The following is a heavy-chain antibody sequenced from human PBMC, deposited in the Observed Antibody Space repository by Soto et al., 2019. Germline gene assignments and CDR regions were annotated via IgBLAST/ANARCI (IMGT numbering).Heavy chain of an antibody. Sequence: QVQLVQSGAEVKKPGSSVKVSCKASGGTFSSYTISWVRQAPGQGLEWMGRIIPILGIANYAQKFQGRVTITADKSTSTAYMELSSLRSEDTAVYYCARDCCTTLYGDYAYSSEDAFDIWGQGTMVTVSS. J-gene: IGHJ3*02. V-gene: IGHV1-69*08. CDR3: ARDCCTTLYGDYAYSSEDAFDI. D-gene: IGHD4-17*01. CDR1: GGTFSSYT. CDR2: IIPILGIA.